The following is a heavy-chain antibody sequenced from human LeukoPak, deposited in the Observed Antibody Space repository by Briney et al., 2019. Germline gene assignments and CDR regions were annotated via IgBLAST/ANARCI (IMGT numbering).Heavy chain of an antibody. J-gene: IGHJ3*02. CDR3: ATEAAFDI. Sequence: GGSLRLSCAASGFTFSTYTMNWVRQAPGKGLEWVSSITSTSYIFYADSVKGRFTISRDNAKNSLYLQMFSLRAEDTAVYYCATEAAFDIWGQGTMVTVSS. CDR2: ITSTSYI. V-gene: IGHV3-21*01. CDR1: GFTFSTYT.